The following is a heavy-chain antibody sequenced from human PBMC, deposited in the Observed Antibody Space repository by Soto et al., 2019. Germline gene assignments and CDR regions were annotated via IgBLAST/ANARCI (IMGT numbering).Heavy chain of an antibody. J-gene: IGHJ4*02. Sequence: SETLSLTCAVYGGSFSGYYWSWIRQPPGKGLEWIGEINHSGSTNYNPSLKSRVTISVDTSKNQFSLKLSSVTAADTAVYYCARAPTFTHYYGSGSYPRRGQGTLVTVSS. CDR3: ARAPTFTHYYGSGSYPR. CDR1: GGSFSGYY. CDR2: INHSGST. D-gene: IGHD3-10*01. V-gene: IGHV4-34*01.